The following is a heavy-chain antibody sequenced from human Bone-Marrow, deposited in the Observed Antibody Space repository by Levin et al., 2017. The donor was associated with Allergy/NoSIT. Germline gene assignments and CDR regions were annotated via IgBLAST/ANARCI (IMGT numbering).Heavy chain of an antibody. CDR3: AREDGYVIDY. CDR1: GGSLSRGGYH. CDR2: IYHSGST. V-gene: IGHV4-31*03. J-gene: IGHJ4*02. D-gene: IGHD5-24*01. Sequence: KPSETLSLTCTVSGGSLSRGGYHWTWIRQHPGQGLEWIGYIYHSGSTYYNPSLKSRVAISVDTSKNQFSLKLSSVTAADTAVYYCAREDGYVIDYWGQGTLVTVSS.